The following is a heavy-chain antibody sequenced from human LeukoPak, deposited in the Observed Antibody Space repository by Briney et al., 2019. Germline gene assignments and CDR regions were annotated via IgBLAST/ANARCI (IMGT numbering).Heavy chain of an antibody. D-gene: IGHD2-2*01. CDR1: GFSFSDYG. V-gene: IGHV3-30*18. Sequence: GRSLRLSCAASGFSFSDYGMHWVRQAPGKGLEWVAVISYDGSNKYYADSVKGRFTISRDNSKNTLYLQMNSLRAEDTALYYCAKSGCGNPSCYGNYWGQGTLVTVSS. CDR2: ISYDGSNK. J-gene: IGHJ4*02. CDR3: AKSGCGNPSCYGNY.